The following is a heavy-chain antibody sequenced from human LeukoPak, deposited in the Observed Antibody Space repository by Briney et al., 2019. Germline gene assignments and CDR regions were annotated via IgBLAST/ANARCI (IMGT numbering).Heavy chain of an antibody. J-gene: IGHJ4*02. CDR1: GFTFSGYS. D-gene: IGHD6-19*01. Sequence: PGGSLRLSCAASGFTFSGYSMNWVRQAPGKGLEWVSYISSSSSTIYYADSVKGRFTISRDNAKNSLYLQMNSLRAEDTAVYYCTRTKQSSGWFYWGQGTLVTVSS. V-gene: IGHV3-48*01. CDR2: ISSSSSTI. CDR3: TRTKQSSGWFY.